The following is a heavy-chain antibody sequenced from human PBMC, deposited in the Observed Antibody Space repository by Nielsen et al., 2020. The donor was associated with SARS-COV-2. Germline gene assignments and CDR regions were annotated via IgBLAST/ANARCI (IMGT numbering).Heavy chain of an antibody. D-gene: IGHD3-10*01. CDR1: GFTFSSYA. CDR2: ISSNGGST. J-gene: IGHJ6*02. Sequence: GESLKISCSASGFTFSSYAMHWVRQAPGKGLEYVSAISSNGGSTYYADSVKGRFTISRDNSKNTLYLQMNSLRADDTARYYCARGSGMGVWGQGTAVIVSS. V-gene: IGHV3-64*04. CDR3: ARGSGMGV.